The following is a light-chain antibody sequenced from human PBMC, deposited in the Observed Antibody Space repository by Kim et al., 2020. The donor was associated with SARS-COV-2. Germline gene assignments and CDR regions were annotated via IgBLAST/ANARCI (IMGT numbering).Light chain of an antibody. CDR1: QSVSSN. CDR2: GAA. CDR3: QQYNNWPQT. V-gene: IGKV3-15*01. J-gene: IGKJ1*01. Sequence: SPGETAPPSCRARQSVSSNAAWYQQRPDQDPRLVIYGAATRATGIPARFSGRGSGTEFTLTISSLPSEDFAVYYCQQYNNWPQTVGQGTKVDIK.